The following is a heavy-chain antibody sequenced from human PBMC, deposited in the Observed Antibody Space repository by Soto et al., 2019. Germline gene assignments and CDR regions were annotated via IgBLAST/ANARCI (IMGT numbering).Heavy chain of an antibody. V-gene: IGHV1-24*01. CDR2: FDPEDGET. D-gene: IGHD3-3*01. Sequence: GASVKVSCKVSGYTLTELSMHWVRQAPGKGLEWMGGFDPEDGETIYAQKFQGRVTMTEDTSTDTAYMELSRLRSDDTAVYYCARERITIFGARSRYYYGMDVWGQGTTVTVSS. CDR3: ARERITIFGARSRYYYGMDV. CDR1: GYTLTELS. J-gene: IGHJ6*02.